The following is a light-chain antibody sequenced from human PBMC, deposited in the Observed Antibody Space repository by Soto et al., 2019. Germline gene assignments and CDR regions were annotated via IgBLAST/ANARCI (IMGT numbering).Light chain of an antibody. CDR1: SSDVGSYNL. Sequence: QSALPQPASVAGSPGQSSTISCTGTSSDVGSYNLVSWYQQHPGKAPKLMIYAVSKRPSGVSNRFSGSKSGNTASLTISGLQAEDEADYYCCSYAGSSTHVVFGGGTKLTVL. CDR2: AVS. V-gene: IGLV2-23*02. J-gene: IGLJ2*01. CDR3: CSYAGSSTHVV.